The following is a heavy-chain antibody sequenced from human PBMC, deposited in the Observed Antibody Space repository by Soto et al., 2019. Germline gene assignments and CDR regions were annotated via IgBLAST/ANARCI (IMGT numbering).Heavy chain of an antibody. Sequence: QVQLVQSGAEVKKPGASVKVSCKASGYTFTSYYMHWVRQAPGQGLEWMGIINPSGGSTSYTQKFQGRVTMTRDTSTSTVYMELSSLRSEDTAVYYRARAVPTSSRIAVAAGPPAGDYWGQGTLVTVSS. CDR2: INPSGGST. J-gene: IGHJ4*02. CDR1: GYTFTSYY. V-gene: IGHV1-46*03. D-gene: IGHD6-19*01. CDR3: ARAVPTSSRIAVAAGPPAGDY.